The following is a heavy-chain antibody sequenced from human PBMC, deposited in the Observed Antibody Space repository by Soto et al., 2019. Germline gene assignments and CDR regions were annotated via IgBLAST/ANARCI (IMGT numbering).Heavy chain of an antibody. CDR3: ASYGRGTYYYGYYFHH. CDR1: GGSVSSGSYC. J-gene: IGHJ4*02. V-gene: IGHV4-39*01. Sequence: ALETLSHTWTVSGGSVSSGSYCWSWIRHPPGKGLEWIGEIHHSGSTNYNPSLKSRVTISLDTSKNQFSLKLSSVTAADAAVYYCASYGRGTYYYGYYFHHWGQGTPVTVSS. CDR2: IHHSGST. D-gene: IGHD3-10*01.